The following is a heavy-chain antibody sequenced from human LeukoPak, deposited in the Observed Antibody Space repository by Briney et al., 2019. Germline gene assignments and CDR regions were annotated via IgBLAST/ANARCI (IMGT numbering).Heavy chain of an antibody. Sequence: SETLSLTCAVYGGSISGYYWSWIRQPPGKGLEWIGEINHSGSTNYNPSLKSRVTISVDTSKNQFSLKLSSVTAADTAVYYCARDNGDDDYYYYMDVWGKGTTVTVSS. D-gene: IGHD1-20*01. CDR3: ARDNGDDDYYYYMDV. CDR2: INHSGST. V-gene: IGHV4-34*01. CDR1: GGSISGYY. J-gene: IGHJ6*03.